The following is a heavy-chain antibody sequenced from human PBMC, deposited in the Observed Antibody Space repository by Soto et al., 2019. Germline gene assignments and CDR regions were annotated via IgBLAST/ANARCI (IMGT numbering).Heavy chain of an antibody. CDR2: IYYSGST. CDR1: GGSISRGGYY. J-gene: IGHJ3*01. V-gene: IGHV4-31*03. CDR3: ASNTSGYGNAFDF. D-gene: IGHD5-12*01. Sequence: SETLSLTCTVSGGSISRGGYYWSWIRQHPGKGLEWIWYIYYSGSTYYNPSLKSRVTISVDTSKNQFSLKLSSVTAADTAVYYCASNTSGYGNAFDFWGQGTRVTVSS.